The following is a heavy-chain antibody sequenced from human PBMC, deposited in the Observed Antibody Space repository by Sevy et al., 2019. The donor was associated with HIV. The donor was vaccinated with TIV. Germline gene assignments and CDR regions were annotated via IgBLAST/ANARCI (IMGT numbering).Heavy chain of an antibody. CDR1: GFTFSSYA. CDR2: ISGSGGST. V-gene: IGHV3-23*01. J-gene: IGHJ6*02. CDR3: ANVRYYGSGSYIAYYYYYGMDV. D-gene: IGHD3-10*01. Sequence: GGSLRLSCAASGFTFSSYAMSWVRQAPGKGLEWVSAISGSGGSTYYADSVKGRFTISRDNSKNTLYLQMNSLRAEDTAVYYCANVRYYGSGSYIAYYYYYGMDVWGQGTTVTVSS.